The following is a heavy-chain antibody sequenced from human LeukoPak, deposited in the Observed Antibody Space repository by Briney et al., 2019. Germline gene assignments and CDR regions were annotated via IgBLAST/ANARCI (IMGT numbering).Heavy chain of an antibody. D-gene: IGHD3-22*01. J-gene: IGHJ5*02. CDR2: ISSSSYI. CDR1: GFTFSSYS. V-gene: IGHV3-21*01. CDR3: ARDANSYDSRGWFDP. Sequence: GGSLRLSCAASGFTFSSYSMNWVRQAPGKGLEWVSSISSSSYIYYADSVKGRFTISRDNAKNSLYLQMNSLRAEDTAVYYCARDANSYDSRGWFDPWGQGTLVTVSS.